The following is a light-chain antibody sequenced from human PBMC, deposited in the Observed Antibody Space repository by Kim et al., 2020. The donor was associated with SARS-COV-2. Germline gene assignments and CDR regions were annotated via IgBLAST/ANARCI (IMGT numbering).Light chain of an antibody. Sequence: QSALTQPASVSGSPGQSITISCTGTSSDVGGYIFVSWYQQQPGKAPKLILYVSHRPSGVSNRFSGSKSGNRASLTIFGLQAEDEADYYCTSYTSTSTLVFGGGTQLTVL. V-gene: IGLV2-14*03. J-gene: IGLJ2*01. CDR2: VS. CDR1: SSDVGGYIF. CDR3: TSYTSTSTLV.